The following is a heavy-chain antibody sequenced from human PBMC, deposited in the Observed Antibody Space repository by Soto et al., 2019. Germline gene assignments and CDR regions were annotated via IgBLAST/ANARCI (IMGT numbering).Heavy chain of an antibody. CDR1: GYTFTGYY. CDR3: AREGIAARGWFDP. Sequence: ASVKVSCKASGYTFTGYYMHWVRQAPGQGLEWMGWINPNSGGTNYAQKFQGWVTMTRDTSISTAYMELSRLRSDDTAVYYCAREGIAARGWFDPWGQGTLVTVSS. D-gene: IGHD6-6*01. V-gene: IGHV1-2*04. CDR2: INPNSGGT. J-gene: IGHJ5*02.